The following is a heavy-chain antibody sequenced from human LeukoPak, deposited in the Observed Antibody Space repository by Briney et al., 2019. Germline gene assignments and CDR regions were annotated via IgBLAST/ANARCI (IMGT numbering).Heavy chain of an antibody. CDR3: ARHGFYYASGPLFDY. CDR1: GDSINRNSNY. J-gene: IGHJ4*02. D-gene: IGHD3-10*01. V-gene: IGHV4-39*01. CDR2: IYYSGST. Sequence: SETLSLTCIVSGDSINRNSNYWGWLRQPPGRELEWIGSIYYSGSTSYNPSLKSRVTISADASKNRFSLRLSSVTATDTAVYYCARHGFYYASGPLFDYWGQGILVTVSS.